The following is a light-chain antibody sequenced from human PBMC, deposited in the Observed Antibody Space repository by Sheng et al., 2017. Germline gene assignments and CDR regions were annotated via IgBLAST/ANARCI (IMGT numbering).Light chain of an antibody. CDR2: WAS. CDR1: QSVLYSSNNKNY. V-gene: IGKV4-1*01. J-gene: IGKJ4*01. CDR3: QQRYYQGT. Sequence: DIVMTQSPDSLAVSLGERASINCKSSQSVLYSSNNKNYLAWYQQKPGQPPKLLIYWASTRESGVPDRFSGSGSGTDFTLTISSLQAEDVAVYYCQQRYYQGTFGGGTKVEIK.